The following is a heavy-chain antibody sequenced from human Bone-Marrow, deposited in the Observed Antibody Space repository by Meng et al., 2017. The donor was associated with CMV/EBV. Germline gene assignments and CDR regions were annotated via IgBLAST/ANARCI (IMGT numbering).Heavy chain of an antibody. Sequence: SVKVSCKASGGTFSSYAISWVRQAPGQGLEWMGGIIPILGIANYAQKFQGRVTITADKSTSTAYMELSSLRSEDTAVYYCAREGRDREFDYRGQGTLVTVSS. CDR2: IIPILGIA. D-gene: IGHD3-22*01. CDR1: GGTFSSYA. J-gene: IGHJ4*02. CDR3: AREGRDREFDY. V-gene: IGHV1-69*10.